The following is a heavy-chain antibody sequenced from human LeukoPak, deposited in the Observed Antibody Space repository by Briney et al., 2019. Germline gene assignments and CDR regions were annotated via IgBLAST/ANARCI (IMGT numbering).Heavy chain of an antibody. CDR1: GFTSGHMFTSYW. D-gene: IGHD2-15*01. Sequence: GGSLRLSCVASGFTSGHMFTSYWMSWVRQAPGKGLEWVANINQDGGETYYVDSVKGRFTISRDNAKKSVSLQMNSLRAEDTAIYYCSAILYHWGQGTLVTVSS. V-gene: IGHV3-7*01. CDR3: SAILYH. CDR2: INQDGGET. J-gene: IGHJ4*02.